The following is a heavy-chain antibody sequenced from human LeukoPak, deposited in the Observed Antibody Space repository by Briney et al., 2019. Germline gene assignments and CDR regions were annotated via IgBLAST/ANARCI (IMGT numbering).Heavy chain of an antibody. CDR3: ARLMPTYYFDY. J-gene: IGHJ4*02. D-gene: IGHD2-2*01. CDR2: IYYSGST. V-gene: IGHV4-39*01. CDR1: GGSFSSRIFS. Sequence: SETLSLTCTVSGGSFSSRIFSWGWVRQPPGKGLEWIGTIYYSGSTYYNPSLKSRVTISVDTSNNQFSLKLSSVTAADTAVYYCARLMPTYYFDYGGQGTLVTVSS.